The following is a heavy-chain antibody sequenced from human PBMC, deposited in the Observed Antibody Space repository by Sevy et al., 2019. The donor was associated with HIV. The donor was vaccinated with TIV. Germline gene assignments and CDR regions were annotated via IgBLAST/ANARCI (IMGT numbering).Heavy chain of an antibody. V-gene: IGHV1-2*02. CDR2: MNPSSGAT. Sequence: ASVKVSCKASGYTFTDYYIHWVRQAPGQGLEWVGWMNPSSGATLYAQKFKARVTMTRDTSMTTAYMDLTNLESDDTAVYFWARAIKGTYRSDSNCRHFDSWGQGTLVTVSS. CDR3: ARAIKGTYRSDSNCRHFDS. D-gene: IGHD2-15*01. J-gene: IGHJ4*02. CDR1: GYTFTDYY.